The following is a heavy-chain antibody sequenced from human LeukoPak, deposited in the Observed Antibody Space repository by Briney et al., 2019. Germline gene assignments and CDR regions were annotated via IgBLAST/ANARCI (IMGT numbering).Heavy chain of an antibody. CDR3: AKVPWAYFDWLQYHYYFDY. D-gene: IGHD3-9*01. V-gene: IGHV3-23*01. CDR1: GFTFSSYA. J-gene: IGHJ4*02. CDR2: ISGSGGST. Sequence: GGSLRLSCAASGFTFSSYAMSWVRQAPGKGLEWVSAISGSGGSTYYADSVKGRFTISRDNSKNTLYLQTNSLRAEDTAVYYCAKVPWAYFDWLQYHYYFDYWGQGTLVTVSS.